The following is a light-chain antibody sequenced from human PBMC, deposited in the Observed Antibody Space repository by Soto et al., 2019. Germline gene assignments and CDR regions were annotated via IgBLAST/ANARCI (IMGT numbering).Light chain of an antibody. J-gene: IGLJ2*01. CDR3: SSYAGSNNFVI. V-gene: IGLV2-8*01. Sequence: QSALTQPPSASGSPGQSVTISCTGTSSDVGGYKYVSWYQQHPGKAPKLMIYEVSEPPSGVPDRFSGSKSGNTASLTVSGLQAEDEADYYCSSYAGSNNFVIFGGGTKLTVL. CDR2: EVS. CDR1: SSDVGGYKY.